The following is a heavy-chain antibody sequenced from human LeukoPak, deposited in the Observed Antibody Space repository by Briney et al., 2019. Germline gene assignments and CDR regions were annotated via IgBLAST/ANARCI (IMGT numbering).Heavy chain of an antibody. CDR3: ARELAQSLYYDFWSGYNY. CDR1: GYTFTSYY. J-gene: IGHJ4*02. Sequence: SVKVSCKASGYTFTSYYMHWVRQAPGQGLEWMGGIIPIFGTANYAQKFQGRVTITTDESTSTAYMELSSLRSEDTAVYYCARELAQSLYYDFWSGYNYWGQGTLVTVSS. D-gene: IGHD3-3*01. CDR2: IIPIFGTA. V-gene: IGHV1-69*05.